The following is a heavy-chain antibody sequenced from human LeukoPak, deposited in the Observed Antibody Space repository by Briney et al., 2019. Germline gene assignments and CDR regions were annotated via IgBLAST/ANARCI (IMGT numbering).Heavy chain of an antibody. CDR1: GFTFSSYA. CDR3: ARGGRSTYFDWSPDY. V-gene: IGHV3-23*01. CDR2: IRGSGGTT. D-gene: IGHD3-9*01. J-gene: IGHJ4*02. Sequence: PGGSLRLSCAASGFTFSSYAMYWVRQAPGKGLEWVSTIRGSGGTTYYADSVKGRFTISRDNSKNTLYLQMNSLRAEDTAVYYCARGGRSTYFDWSPDYWGQGTLVTVSS.